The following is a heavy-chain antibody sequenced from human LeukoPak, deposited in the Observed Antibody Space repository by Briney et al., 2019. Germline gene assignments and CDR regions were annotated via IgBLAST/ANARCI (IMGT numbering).Heavy chain of an antibody. CDR1: GFTVSSNY. CDR3: ARDWGNRFEY. V-gene: IGHV3-53*05. Sequence: GGSLRLSCAAFGFTVSSNYMSWVRQAPGKGLERVSVIFGGGGTYYGDSVKGRFTISRDNSKNTLCLQMNSLRAEDTAVYYCARDWGNRFEYWGQGTLVTVSS. J-gene: IGHJ4*02. CDR2: IFGGGGT. D-gene: IGHD1-14*01.